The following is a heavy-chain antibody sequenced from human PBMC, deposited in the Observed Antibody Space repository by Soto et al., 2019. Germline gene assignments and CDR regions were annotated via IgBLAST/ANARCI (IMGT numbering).Heavy chain of an antibody. CDR1: GVTFSSYS. Sequence: GGSLRLSCAASGVTFSSYSMNWVRQAPGKGLEWVSSISSSSSYIYYADSVKGRFTISRDNAKNSLYLQMNSLRAEDTAVYYCARAMACSSTSCYDYYYMDVWGKGTTVTVSS. CDR3: ARAMACSSTSCYDYYYMDV. V-gene: IGHV3-21*01. D-gene: IGHD2-2*01. J-gene: IGHJ6*03. CDR2: ISSSSSYI.